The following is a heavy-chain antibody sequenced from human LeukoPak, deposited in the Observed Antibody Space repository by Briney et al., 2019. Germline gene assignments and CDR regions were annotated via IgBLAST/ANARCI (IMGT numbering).Heavy chain of an antibody. CDR3: ARDGIVVVTRGPFDY. Sequence: ASVKVSCKASGYTFTGYYMHWVRQAPGQGLEWMGWINPNSGGTNYAQKFQGRVTMTRDTSISTAYMELSRLRSDDTAVYYCARDGIVVVTRGPFDYWGQGTLVTVSS. CDR1: GYTFTGYY. D-gene: IGHD3-22*01. CDR2: INPNSGGT. J-gene: IGHJ4*02. V-gene: IGHV1-2*02.